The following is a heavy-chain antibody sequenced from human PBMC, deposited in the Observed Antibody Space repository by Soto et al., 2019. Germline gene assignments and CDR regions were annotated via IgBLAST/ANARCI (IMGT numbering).Heavy chain of an antibody. CDR1: GYTFTGYY. CDR2: INPNSGGT. Sequence: ASVKVSCKASGYTFTGYYMHWVRQAPGQGLEWMGWINPNSGGTNYAQKFQGRVTMTRDTSISTAYMELSRLRSDDTAVYYCARDLTGCSSTSCYTKMGYYYYYYGMDVWGQGTTGTVSS. J-gene: IGHJ6*02. D-gene: IGHD2-2*02. V-gene: IGHV1-2*02. CDR3: ARDLTGCSSTSCYTKMGYYYYYYGMDV.